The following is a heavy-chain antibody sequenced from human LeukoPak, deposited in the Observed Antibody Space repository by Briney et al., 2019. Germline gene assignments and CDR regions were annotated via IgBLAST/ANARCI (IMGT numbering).Heavy chain of an antibody. Sequence: GGSLRLSCAASGFTFSNAWMSWVRQAPGKGLEWVGRIKSKTDGGTTDYAAPVKGRFTISRDDSKNTLYLQMNSLKTEDTAVYSCTTNFYGSGPFDYWGQGTLVTVSS. J-gene: IGHJ4*02. D-gene: IGHD3-10*01. V-gene: IGHV3-15*01. CDR3: TTNFYGSGPFDY. CDR1: GFTFSNAW. CDR2: IKSKTDGGTT.